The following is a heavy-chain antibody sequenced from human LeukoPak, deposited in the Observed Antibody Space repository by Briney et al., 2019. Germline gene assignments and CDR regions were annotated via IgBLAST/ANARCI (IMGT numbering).Heavy chain of an antibody. V-gene: IGHV3-33*06. CDR2: IWSDGSKK. Sequence: AGSLRLSCAASGFTFSSHGMHWVRQAPGKGREGVAVIWSDGSKKYYADSVKGRFTLSRDNSQNILYLQMNSLRAEDTAVYYCAKVYCGGDCYAHYFDHWGQGTLVTVSS. CDR1: GFTFSSHG. CDR3: AKVYCGGDCYAHYFDH. D-gene: IGHD2-21*02. J-gene: IGHJ4*02.